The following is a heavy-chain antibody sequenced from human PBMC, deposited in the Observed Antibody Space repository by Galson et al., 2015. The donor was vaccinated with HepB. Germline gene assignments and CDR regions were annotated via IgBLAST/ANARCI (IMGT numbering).Heavy chain of an antibody. V-gene: IGHV3-21*01. J-gene: IGHJ4*02. CDR1: GFTFGTYS. Sequence: SLRLSCAASGFTFGTYSMNWVRQAPGKGLEWVSSIFSDTTDIYYADSVKGRFTVSRDNAKNSLYLQMHSLRAEDTAVYYCARDRSREDGCYFDFWGQGTLVTVSS. D-gene: IGHD4-17*01. CDR2: IFSDTTDI. CDR3: ARDRSREDGCYFDF.